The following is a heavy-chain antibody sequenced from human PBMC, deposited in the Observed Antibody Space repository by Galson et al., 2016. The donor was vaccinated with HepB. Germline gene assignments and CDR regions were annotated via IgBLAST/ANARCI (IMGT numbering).Heavy chain of an antibody. Sequence: SVKVSCKASGNTFSDYYIHWVRQAPGQGLEWMGWINPNSGGTKYAPKFQGWVTMTRDTSSMTVYMEVNRLTSDDSAVYWCAGEDFNNPFFDSWGQGTPVTVSS. V-gene: IGHV1-2*04. CDR2: INPNSGGT. CDR1: GNTFSDYY. CDR3: AGEDFNNPFFDS. D-gene: IGHD1/OR15-1a*01. J-gene: IGHJ4*02.